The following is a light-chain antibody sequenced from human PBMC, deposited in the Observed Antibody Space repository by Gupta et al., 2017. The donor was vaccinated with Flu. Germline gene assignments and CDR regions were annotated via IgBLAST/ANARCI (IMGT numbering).Light chain of an antibody. CDR3: QHGYT. J-gene: IGKJ2*01. CDR1: KSLSTSF. Sequence: LSPRESATLSCRAGKSLSTSFLAWYQKKPGQDRRLLIHGASSRATGIPDRFSGSASGTDFTLTISSLEPEDFAVYYCQHGYTFGQGAKVEF. V-gene: IGKV3-20*01. CDR2: GAS.